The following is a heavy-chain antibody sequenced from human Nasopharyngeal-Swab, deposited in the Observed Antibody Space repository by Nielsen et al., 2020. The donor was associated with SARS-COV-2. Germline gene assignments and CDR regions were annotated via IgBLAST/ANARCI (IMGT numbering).Heavy chain of an antibody. CDR1: GYTYISYA. J-gene: IGHJ5*02. Sequence: GSENVVCKACGYTYISYAMHWVRQAPGQRLEWMGWINAGNGNTKYSQKFQGRVTITRDTSASTAYMELSSLRSEDTAVYYCARVGYKGWFDPWGQGTLVTVSS. D-gene: IGHD5-18*01. CDR2: INAGNGNT. V-gene: IGHV1-3*01. CDR3: ARVGYKGWFDP.